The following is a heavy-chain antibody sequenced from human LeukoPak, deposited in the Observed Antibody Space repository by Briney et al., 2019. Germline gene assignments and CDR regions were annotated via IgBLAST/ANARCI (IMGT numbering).Heavy chain of an antibody. D-gene: IGHD3-16*02. Sequence: GGSLRLSCAASGFTFSSYDIHWVRQAPGKGLEWVAFIRYDGSNKYYADSVKGRFTISRDNSKNTLYLQMNSLRAEDTAVYYCANSPLGLRLGELSIEDYWGQGTLVTVSS. CDR2: IRYDGSNK. CDR3: ANSPLGLRLGELSIEDY. J-gene: IGHJ4*02. CDR1: GFTFSSYD. V-gene: IGHV3-30*02.